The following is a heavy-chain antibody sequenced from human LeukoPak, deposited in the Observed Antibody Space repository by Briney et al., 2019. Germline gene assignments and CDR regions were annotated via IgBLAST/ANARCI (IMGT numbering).Heavy chain of an antibody. J-gene: IGHJ4*02. CDR1: GFTFSSYS. V-gene: IGHV3-33*06. CDR2: IWNDGSNK. D-gene: IGHD6-13*01. Sequence: GGSLRLSCAASGFTFSSYSMNWVRQAPGKGLEWVAVIWNDGSNKHYADSVKGRFTISRDNSKNTLDLQMNSLRAEDTAVYYCAKDLSSSWFEGLDNWGQGTLVTVSS. CDR3: AKDLSSSWFEGLDN.